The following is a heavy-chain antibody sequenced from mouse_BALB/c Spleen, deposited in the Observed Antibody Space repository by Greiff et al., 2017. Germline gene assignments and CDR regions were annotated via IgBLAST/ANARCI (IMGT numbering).Heavy chain of an antibody. CDR3: VRGFAY. D-gene: IGHD1-1*01. Sequence: EVKLMESGGGLVQPGGSLKLSCAASGFTFSSYTMSWVRQTPEKRLEWVAYISNGGGSTYYPDTVKGRFTISRDNAKNTLYLQMSSLKSEDTAMYYCVRGFAYWGQGTLVTVSA. V-gene: IGHV5-12-2*01. J-gene: IGHJ3*01. CDR1: GFTFSSYT. CDR2: ISNGGGST.